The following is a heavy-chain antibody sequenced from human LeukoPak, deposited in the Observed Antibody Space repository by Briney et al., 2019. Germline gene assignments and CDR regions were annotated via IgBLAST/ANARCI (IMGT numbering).Heavy chain of an antibody. CDR3: AKAPVTTCRGAFCYPFDY. CDR1: GFMFRNHG. J-gene: IGHJ4*02. Sequence: GGSLRLSCAASGFMFRNHGMNWVRQAPGKGLEWLSTISGSGDNTYYADSVKGRFTVSRDNSKNTLYLQMNSLRVEDTAMYYCAKAPVTTCRGAFCYPFDYWGLGTLVTVSS. D-gene: IGHD2-15*01. V-gene: IGHV3-23*01. CDR2: ISGSGDNT.